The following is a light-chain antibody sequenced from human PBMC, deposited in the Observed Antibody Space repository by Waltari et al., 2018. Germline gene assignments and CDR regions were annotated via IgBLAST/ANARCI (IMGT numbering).Light chain of an antibody. CDR1: QSIRNY. V-gene: IGKV1-39*01. CDR2: AAS. J-gene: IGKJ2*01. Sequence: DIQMTQSPSSMSASIGDSVTITCRASQSIRNYLNWYQQKPGKAPNLLIYAASSLQRGVPSRFSGSGSGTDFTLTINSLHPEDLATYYCQQSYSTPYTFGQGTKLEIK. CDR3: QQSYSTPYT.